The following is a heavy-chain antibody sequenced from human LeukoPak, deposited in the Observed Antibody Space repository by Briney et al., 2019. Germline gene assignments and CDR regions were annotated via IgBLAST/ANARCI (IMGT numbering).Heavy chain of an antibody. CDR1: GDSIRPYY. Sequence: PSETLSLTCTVSGDSIRPYYWNWIRQSPGKGLEWLGYISYSGNTNYYPSVKSRVTISLDTSKNHFSLRLNSVTAADTAVYYCARRSLIAAEDYWGQGTLVTVSS. V-gene: IGHV4-59*08. D-gene: IGHD6-6*01. CDR3: ARRSLIAAEDY. J-gene: IGHJ4*02. CDR2: ISYSGNT.